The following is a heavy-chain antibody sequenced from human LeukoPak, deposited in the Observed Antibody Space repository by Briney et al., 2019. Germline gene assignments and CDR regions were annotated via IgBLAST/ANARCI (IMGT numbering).Heavy chain of an antibody. J-gene: IGHJ6*03. CDR1: GFTFDDYG. CDR2: INWNGGST. Sequence: GGSLRLSCAASGFTFDDYGMSWVRQAPGKGLEWVSGINWNGGSTGYVDSVKGRFTISRDNAKNSLYLQMNSLRAEDTALYYCARDQGLSSYYYYMDVWGKGTTVTVSS. V-gene: IGHV3-20*04. CDR3: ARDQGLSSYYYYMDV. D-gene: IGHD3/OR15-3a*01.